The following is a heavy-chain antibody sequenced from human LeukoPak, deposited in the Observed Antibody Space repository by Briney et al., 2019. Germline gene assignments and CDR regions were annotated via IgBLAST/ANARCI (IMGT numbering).Heavy chain of an antibody. CDR3: ARGVRGIAARRNNWFDP. D-gene: IGHD6-6*01. CDR2: INHSGST. J-gene: IGHJ5*02. V-gene: IGHV4-34*01. Sequence: ASETLSLTCAVYGGSFSGYYWSWIRQPPGKGREWIGEINHSGSTNYNPSLKSRVTISVDTSKNQFSLKLSSVTAADTAVYYCARGVRGIAARRNNWFDPWGQGTLVTVSS. CDR1: GGSFSGYY.